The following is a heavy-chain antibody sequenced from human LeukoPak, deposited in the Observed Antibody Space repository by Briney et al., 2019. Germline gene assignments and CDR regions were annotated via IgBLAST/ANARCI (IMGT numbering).Heavy chain of an antibody. CDR2: INHSGST. CDR3: ARTRVPAAIGSSNWFDP. CDR1: GGSFSGYY. J-gene: IGHJ5*02. D-gene: IGHD2-2*02. Sequence: SETLSLTCAVYGGSFSGYYWSWIRQPPGKGLEWIGEINHSGSTNYNPSLKSRVTISVDTSKNQFSLKLSSVTAADTAVYYCARTRVPAAIGSSNWFDPWGQGTLVTVSS. V-gene: IGHV4-34*01.